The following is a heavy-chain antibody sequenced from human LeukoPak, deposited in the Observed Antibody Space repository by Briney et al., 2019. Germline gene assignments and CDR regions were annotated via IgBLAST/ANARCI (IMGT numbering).Heavy chain of an antibody. Sequence: PSETLSLTCTVSGGSFSNNYWNWIRQPPGKGLEWIGSIFYNGIADYSPSLQSRVTISVDTSKNQISLKLTSVTAADTAVYYCASSIAAAAPDDYGMDVWGQGTTVTVSS. D-gene: IGHD6-13*01. CDR1: GGSFSNNY. CDR3: ASSIAAAAPDDYGMDV. J-gene: IGHJ6*02. V-gene: IGHV4-59*01. CDR2: IFYNGIA.